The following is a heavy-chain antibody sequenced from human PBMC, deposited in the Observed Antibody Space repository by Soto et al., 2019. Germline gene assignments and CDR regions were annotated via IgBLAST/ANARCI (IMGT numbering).Heavy chain of an antibody. CDR2: IKSKTDGGTT. V-gene: IGHV3-15*01. CDR3: TTDWITVGGVIVTANDY. Sequence: GGSLRLSCAASGFTFSNAWMSWVRQAPGKGLEWVGRIKSKTDGGTTDYAAPVKGRFTISRDDSKNTLYLQMNSLKTEDTAVYYCTTDWITVGGVIVTANDYWGQGTLVTVSS. J-gene: IGHJ4*02. CDR1: GFTFSNAW. D-gene: IGHD3-16*02.